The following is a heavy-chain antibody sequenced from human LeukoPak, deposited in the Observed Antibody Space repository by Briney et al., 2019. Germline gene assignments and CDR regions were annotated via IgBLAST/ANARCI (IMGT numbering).Heavy chain of an antibody. J-gene: IGHJ4*02. CDR2: IKQDGSEK. D-gene: IGHD3-10*01. Sequence: PGGSLRLSCAASGFTFSTYTMSWVRQAPGKGLEWVANIKQDGSEKDYVDSVKGRFTISRDNAKDSLYLQMNSLRADDTAVYYCARGLWFGGDWGQGTLITVSS. CDR1: GFTFSTYT. V-gene: IGHV3-7*01. CDR3: ARGLWFGGD.